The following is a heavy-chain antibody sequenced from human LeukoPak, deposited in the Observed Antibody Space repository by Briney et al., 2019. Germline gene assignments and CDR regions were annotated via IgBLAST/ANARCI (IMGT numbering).Heavy chain of an antibody. CDR1: GGSISSSTYY. D-gene: IGHD1-26*01. CDR3: AREKLQTGIVGAGFDY. Sequence: SETLSLTCTVSGGSISSSTYYWGWIRQPPGKGLEWIGTIYSSGSTNYNPSLKSRVTISVDKSKNQFSLKLSSVTAADTAVYYCAREKLQTGIVGAGFDYWGQGTLVTVSS. J-gene: IGHJ4*02. CDR2: IYSSGST. V-gene: IGHV4-39*07.